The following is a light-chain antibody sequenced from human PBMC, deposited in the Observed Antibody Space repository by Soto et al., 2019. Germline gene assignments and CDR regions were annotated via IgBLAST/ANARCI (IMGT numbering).Light chain of an antibody. CDR2: DVS. CDR3: CSYAGSYTFVV. J-gene: IGLJ1*01. CDR1: SSDVGGYNY. V-gene: IGLV2-11*01. Sequence: QSVLTQPRSVSGSPGQSVTISCTGTSSDVGGYNYVSWYQQHPGKAPKLMIYDVSKRPSGVPDRFSGSKSGNTASLTISGLQAEDEADYYCCSYAGSYTFVVFGTGTKLTVL.